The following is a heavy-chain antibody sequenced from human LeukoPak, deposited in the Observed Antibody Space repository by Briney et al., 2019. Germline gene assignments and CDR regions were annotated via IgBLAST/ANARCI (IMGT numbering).Heavy chain of an antibody. Sequence: PSETPSLTCTVSGGSISSYYWSWIRQPPGKGLEWIGYIYYSGSTNYNPSLKSRVTISVDTSKNQFSLKLSSVTAADTAVYYCARERSVNAFDIWGQGTMVTVSS. D-gene: IGHD3-3*01. V-gene: IGHV4-59*01. J-gene: IGHJ3*02. CDR3: ARERSVNAFDI. CDR1: GGSISSYY. CDR2: IYYSGST.